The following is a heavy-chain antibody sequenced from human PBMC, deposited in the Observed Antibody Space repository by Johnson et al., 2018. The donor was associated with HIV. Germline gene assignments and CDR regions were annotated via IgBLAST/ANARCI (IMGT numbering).Heavy chain of an antibody. J-gene: IGHJ3*02. CDR1: EFTFSAHD. D-gene: IGHD6-19*01. CDR3: VRGWHTSGRCDVFDI. CDR2: IGISGNT. Sequence: VQLVESGGGLVQPGGSLRLSCAASEFTFSAHDMHWVRQTAGKGLEWVSGIGISGNTNYPDSVKGRFTISRDNSDNFLYLYMNRLRTDDTAVYYCVRGWHTSGRCDVFDIWGQGTTVIVSS. V-gene: IGHV3-13*01.